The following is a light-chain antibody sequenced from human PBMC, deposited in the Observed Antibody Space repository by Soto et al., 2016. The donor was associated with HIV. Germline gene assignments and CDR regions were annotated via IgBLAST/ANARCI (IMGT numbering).Light chain of an antibody. V-gene: IGLV3-21*02. J-gene: IGLJ2*01. Sequence: SHELTQTPSVSVAPGQTARIPCGGDNIGIKNVHWYQQMAGQAPVLVIYDNSDRPSGIPERFSGSKSGNTATLTIRRVEAGDEADYYCQVWDAAHDLLVVFGGGTKLTVL. CDR1: NIGIKN. CDR2: DNS. CDR3: QVWDAAHDLLVV.